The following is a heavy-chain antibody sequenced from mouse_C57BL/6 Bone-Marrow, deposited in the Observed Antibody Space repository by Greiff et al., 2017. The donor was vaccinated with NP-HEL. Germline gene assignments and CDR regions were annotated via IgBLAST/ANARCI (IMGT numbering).Heavy chain of an antibody. CDR1: GYSITSGYD. D-gene: IGHD1-1*01. V-gene: IGHV3-1*01. J-gene: IGHJ2*01. CDR3: ARREYGSVFDC. CDR2: ISYSGST. Sequence: EVQLQQSGPGMVKPSQSLSLTCTVTGYSITSGYDWHWIRHFPGNKLECMGYISYSGSTNYNASLKSRISITHDTSKNQFFLKLNSVTTEDTATYCCARREYGSVFDCWGQGTTLTVSS.